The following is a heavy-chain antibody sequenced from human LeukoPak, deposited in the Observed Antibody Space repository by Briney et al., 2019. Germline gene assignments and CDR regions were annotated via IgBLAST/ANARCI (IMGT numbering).Heavy chain of an antibody. Sequence: GGSLNLSCAAPGFTFDDYAMHWVRQAPGKGLEWVSGISWNSGSIGYADSVKGRFTISRNNAKNSLYLQMNCLRAEDTALYYCVKDGGYDYGPGNYYYYGMDVWGQGTTVTVSS. CDR3: VKDGGYDYGPGNYYYYGMDV. D-gene: IGHD5-12*01. V-gene: IGHV3-9*01. J-gene: IGHJ6*02. CDR2: ISWNSGSI. CDR1: GFTFDDYA.